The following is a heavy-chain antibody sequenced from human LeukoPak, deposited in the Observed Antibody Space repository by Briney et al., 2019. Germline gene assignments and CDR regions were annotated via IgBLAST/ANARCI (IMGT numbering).Heavy chain of an antibody. Sequence: GASVKVSCKASGYTFTGYYMHWVRQAPGQGLEWMGWINPNSGGTNYAQKFQGRVTMTRDTSISTAYMELSRLRCGGKGGLYCAKTLSGVGIAAAGNFDYWGQGTLVTVSS. J-gene: IGHJ4*02. CDR2: INPNSGGT. V-gene: IGHV1-2*02. CDR3: AKTLSGVGIAAAGNFDY. CDR1: GYTFTGYY. D-gene: IGHD6-13*01.